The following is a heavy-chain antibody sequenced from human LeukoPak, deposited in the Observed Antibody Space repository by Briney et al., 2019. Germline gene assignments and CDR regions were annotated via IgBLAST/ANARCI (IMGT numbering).Heavy chain of an antibody. CDR3: AGTFDDYYGMDV. D-gene: IGHD3-9*01. J-gene: IGHJ6*02. V-gene: IGHV7-4-1*02. CDR2: LNTNTGNP. Sequence: ASVKVSCKASGYSFTSHALNWLRQAPGQGPEWMGWLNTNTGNPTYAQGFTGRFVFSLDTSVSTAYLQISSLKAEDTAVYYCAGTFDDYYGMDVWGQGTTVTVSS. CDR1: GYSFTSHA.